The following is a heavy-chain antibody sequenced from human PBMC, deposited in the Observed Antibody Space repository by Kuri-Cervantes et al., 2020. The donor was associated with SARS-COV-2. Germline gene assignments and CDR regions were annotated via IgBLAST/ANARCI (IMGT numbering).Heavy chain of an antibody. J-gene: IGHJ6*02. CDR2: IKQDGSEK. V-gene: IGHV3-7*03. D-gene: IGHD3-10*01. Sequence: GESLKISCAASGFTFSSYWMSWVRQAPGKGLEWVANIKQDGSEKYYVDSVKGRFTISRDNAKNSLYLQMNSLRAEDTAVYYCARDPLWFGEPKYYGMDVWGQGTTVTVSS. CDR1: GFTFSSYW. CDR3: ARDPLWFGEPKYYGMDV.